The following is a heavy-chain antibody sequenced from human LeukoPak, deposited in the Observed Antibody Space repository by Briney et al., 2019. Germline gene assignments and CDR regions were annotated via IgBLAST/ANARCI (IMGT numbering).Heavy chain of an antibody. CDR2: TYYRSKWYN. CDR1: GDSVSSNSAA. D-gene: IGHD3-22*01. V-gene: IGHV6-1*01. Sequence: SQTLSLTCAISGDSVSSNSAAWNWIRQSPSRGLEWLGRTYYRSKWYNDYAVSVKSRITINPDTSKNQFSLQLNSVTPEGTAVYYCARGSHGSYYDSSGYYDPHYGMDVWGQGTTVTVSS. CDR3: ARGSHGSYYDSSGYYDPHYGMDV. J-gene: IGHJ6*02.